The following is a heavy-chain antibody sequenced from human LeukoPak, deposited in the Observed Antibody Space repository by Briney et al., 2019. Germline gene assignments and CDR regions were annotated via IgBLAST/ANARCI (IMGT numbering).Heavy chain of an antibody. CDR1: GLTFSSYW. V-gene: IGHV3-7*01. Sequence: GGSLRLSCAASGLTFSSYWMSWVRQAPGKGLEWVANIKHDGSEKYYVDSVKGRFTISRDNAKNSLYLQMNSLRAEDTAVYYCASDEWGAYNFDYWGQGTLVTVSS. D-gene: IGHD1-26*01. CDR3: ASDEWGAYNFDY. CDR2: IKHDGSEK. J-gene: IGHJ4*02.